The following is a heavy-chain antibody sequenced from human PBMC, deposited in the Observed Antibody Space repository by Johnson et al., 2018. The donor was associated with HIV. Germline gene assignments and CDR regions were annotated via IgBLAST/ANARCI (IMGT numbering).Heavy chain of an antibody. J-gene: IGHJ3*02. Sequence: QVQLVESGGGVVQPGRSLRLSCAASGFTFSSYGMHWVRQAPVKGLEWVAVIWYDGSNKYYADSVKGRFTISRDNSKNTLYLQMNSLRAEDTAVYHCAKGIAAAASGAFDIWGQGTMVTVSS. CDR3: AKGIAAAASGAFDI. V-gene: IGHV3-33*06. D-gene: IGHD6-13*01. CDR1: GFTFSSYG. CDR2: IWYDGSNK.